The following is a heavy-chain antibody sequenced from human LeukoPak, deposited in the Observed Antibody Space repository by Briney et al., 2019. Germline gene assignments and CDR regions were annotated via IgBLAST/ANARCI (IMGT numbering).Heavy chain of an antibody. CDR3: AGGLNYYDSSGHPTDY. J-gene: IGHJ4*02. V-gene: IGHV1-2*06. CDR1: GYTFTGYY. Sequence: GASVKVSCKASGYTFTGYYMHWVRQAPGQGLEWMGRINPNSGGTNYAQKFQGRVTMTRDTSISTAYMELSRLRSDDTAAYYCAGGLNYYDSSGHPTDYWGQGTLVTVSS. CDR2: INPNSGGT. D-gene: IGHD3-22*01.